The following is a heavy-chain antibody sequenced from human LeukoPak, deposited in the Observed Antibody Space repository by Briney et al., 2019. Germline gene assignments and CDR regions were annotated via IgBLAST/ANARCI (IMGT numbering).Heavy chain of an antibody. CDR2: IYYSGST. J-gene: IGHJ4*02. V-gene: IGHV4-30-4*01. CDR1: GGSISSGDYY. CDR3: ARAAVGVVHY. D-gene: IGHD6-19*01. Sequence: SETLSLTCTVSGGSISSGDYYWSWIRQPPGKGQEWIGYIYYSGSTYYNPSLKSRVTISVDTSKNQFSLKLSSVTAADTAVYYCARAAVGVVHYWGQGTLVTVSS.